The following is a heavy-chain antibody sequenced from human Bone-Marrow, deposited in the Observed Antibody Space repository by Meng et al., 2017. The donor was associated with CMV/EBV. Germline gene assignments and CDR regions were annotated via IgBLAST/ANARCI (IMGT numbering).Heavy chain of an antibody. CDR1: GGSIKSGDYF. V-gene: IGHV4-30-4*01. D-gene: IGHD3-9*01. CDR2: IYYSGTT. Sequence: LSCTVSGGSIKSGDYFWSWIRQPPGKGLEWIGYIYYSGTTYYNPSLESRLSISVDTSKNQFFLRLTSVTAADTAVYYCARDIYYDILTGYSTRGGLDVWGHGTTVTVSS. J-gene: IGHJ6*02. CDR3: ARDIYYDILTGYSTRGGLDV.